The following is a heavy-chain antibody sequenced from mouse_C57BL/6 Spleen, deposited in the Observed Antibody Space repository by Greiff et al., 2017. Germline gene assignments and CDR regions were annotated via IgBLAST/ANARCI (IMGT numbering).Heavy chain of an antibody. CDR3: ATTGTGAYYFDY. J-gene: IGHJ2*01. Sequence: QVQLQQPGAELVKPGASVKLSCKASGYTFTSYWMQWVKQRPGQGLEWIGEIDPSDSYTNYNQKLKGKATLTVDTSSRTAYMQLSSLTSEDSAVYYCATTGTGAYYFDYWGQGTTLTVSS. D-gene: IGHD4-1*01. CDR2: IDPSDSYT. CDR1: GYTFTSYW. V-gene: IGHV1-50*01.